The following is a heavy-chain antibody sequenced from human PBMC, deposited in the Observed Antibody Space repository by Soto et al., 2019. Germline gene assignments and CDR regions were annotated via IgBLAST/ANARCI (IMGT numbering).Heavy chain of an antibody. CDR3: ARGDYDFWSGYRGFDP. D-gene: IGHD3-3*01. CDR2: ISSSSSYI. CDR1: GFTFSSYS. Sequence: EVQLVESGGGLVKPGGSLRLSCAASGFTFSSYSMNWVCQAPGKGLEWVSSISSSSSYIYYADSVKGRFTISRDNAKNSLYLQMNSLRAEDTAVYYCARGDYDFWSGYRGFDPWGQGTLVTVSS. J-gene: IGHJ5*02. V-gene: IGHV3-21*01.